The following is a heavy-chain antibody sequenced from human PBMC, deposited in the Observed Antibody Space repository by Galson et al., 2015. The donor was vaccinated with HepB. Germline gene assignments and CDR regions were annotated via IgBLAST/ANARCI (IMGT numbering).Heavy chain of an antibody. Sequence: LRLSCAASGFTFSSYAMHWVRQAPGKGLEWVAVISYDGSNKYYADSVKGRFTISRDNSKNTLYLQMNSLRAEDTAVYYCARDYASSGYFNHYYGMDVWGHGTTVTVSS. CDR2: ISYDGSNK. CDR1: GFTFSSYA. J-gene: IGHJ6*02. D-gene: IGHD6-13*01. V-gene: IGHV3-30*04. CDR3: ARDYASSGYFNHYYGMDV.